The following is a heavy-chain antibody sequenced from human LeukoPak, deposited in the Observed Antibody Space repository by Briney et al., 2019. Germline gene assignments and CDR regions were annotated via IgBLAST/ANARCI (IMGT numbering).Heavy chain of an antibody. CDR3: ARQNDFRLDY. J-gene: IGHJ4*02. Sequence: GESLKISCKGSGYTFSSYWIGWVRQMPGKGLEWMGIVYPGDSDTRYSPSLQGQVTISVDTSIGTAYLQWSSLKASDTAIYYCARQNDFRLDYWGKGTLVTVSS. D-gene: IGHD3-3*01. V-gene: IGHV5-51*01. CDR2: VYPGDSDT. CDR1: GYTFSSYW.